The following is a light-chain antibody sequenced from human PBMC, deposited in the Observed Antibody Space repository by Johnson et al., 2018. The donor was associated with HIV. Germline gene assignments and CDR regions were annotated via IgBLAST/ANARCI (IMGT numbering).Light chain of an antibody. V-gene: IGLV1-51*01. CDR3: GTWDSSLNAYV. Sequence: QSVLTQPPSVSAAPGQKVTISCSGSSSNIGNNYVSWYQQLPGTAPKLLIYDNNKRPSGIPDRFSASKSGTSATLGITGLQTGDEADYYCGTWDSSLNAYVVGTGTKVTVL. J-gene: IGLJ1*01. CDR2: DNN. CDR1: SSNIGNNY.